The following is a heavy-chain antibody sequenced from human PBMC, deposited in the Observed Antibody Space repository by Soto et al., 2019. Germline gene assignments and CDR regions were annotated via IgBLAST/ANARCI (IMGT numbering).Heavy chain of an antibody. Sequence: QVQLVQSEAEVKKPGSSVRVSCKSSGGTVSSYSLSWLRQAPGQGLEWVGGILPLRQTPKYAQKFQGRVTISVDRSTNTGYMDLTRLTSEDTDVYDCASPLDGVRFLEWLPFDGWGQWTLVTVSS. D-gene: IGHD3-3*01. CDR2: ILPLRQTP. CDR1: GGTVSSYS. CDR3: ASPLDGVRFLEWLPFDG. V-gene: IGHV1-69*06. J-gene: IGHJ5*02.